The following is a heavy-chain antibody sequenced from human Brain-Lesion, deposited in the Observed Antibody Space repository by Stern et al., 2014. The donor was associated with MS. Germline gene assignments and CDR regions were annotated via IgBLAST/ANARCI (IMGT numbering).Heavy chain of an antibody. CDR1: GFTFNNYW. Sequence: EVQLVESGGGLVQPGGSLRLSCAASGFTFNNYWMTWVRQAPGKGLEWVANIKQDGSEKFYVNSVKGRFTISRDNAKNSLYLQMNALKAEDTAVYYCARDDTSSSRYNYWGQGTLVTVSS. CDR2: IKQDGSEK. V-gene: IGHV3-7*01. D-gene: IGHD6-13*01. CDR3: ARDDTSSSRYNY. J-gene: IGHJ4*02.